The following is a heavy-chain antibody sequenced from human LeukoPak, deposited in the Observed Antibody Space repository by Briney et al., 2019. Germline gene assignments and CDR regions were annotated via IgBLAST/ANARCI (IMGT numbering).Heavy chain of an antibody. V-gene: IGHV1-69*06. J-gene: IGHJ4*02. CDR2: IIPFFGSV. CDR3: AREWLLDDFWSGYFDY. CDR1: GGTFSGYA. D-gene: IGHD3-3*01. Sequence: ASVKVSCKASGGTFSGYALTRVRQAPGQGLEWMGGIIPFFGSVNYAQKFQGRVTITADKSTSAAYMELSSLRSEETAVYYCAREWLLDDFWSGYFDYWGQGTLVTVSS.